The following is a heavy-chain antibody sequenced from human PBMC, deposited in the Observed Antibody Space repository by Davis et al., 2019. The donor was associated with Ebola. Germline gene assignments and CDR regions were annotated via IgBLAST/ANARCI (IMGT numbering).Heavy chain of an antibody. CDR2: INWRGGKT. D-gene: IGHD7-27*01. J-gene: IGHJ2*01. Sequence: GGSLRLSCAASGFTFDDYGMGWVRQVPGKGLEWVSGINWRGGKTGYADSVEGRFTISRDNAKNSLYLQMNSLRVEDMALYYCARDRAPNWGFWYFDLWGRGTLVTVSS. V-gene: IGHV3-20*04. CDR3: ARDRAPNWGFWYFDL. CDR1: GFTFDDYG.